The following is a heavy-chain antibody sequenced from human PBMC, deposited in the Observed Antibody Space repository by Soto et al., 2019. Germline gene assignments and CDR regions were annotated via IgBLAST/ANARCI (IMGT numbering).Heavy chain of an antibody. Sequence: ASVKVSCKASGYTFTGYYMHWVRQAPGQGLEWMGWINPKSGATNYAQNFQGRVTMTRDTSISTAYMELSGLRSDDTAVYYCARDIVYCSSNGSWNFYHSGHGTLVTVSS. CDR2: INPKSGAT. J-gene: IGHJ4*01. CDR3: ARDIVYCSSNGSWNFYH. V-gene: IGHV1-2*02. D-gene: IGHD2-2*01. CDR1: GYTFTGYY.